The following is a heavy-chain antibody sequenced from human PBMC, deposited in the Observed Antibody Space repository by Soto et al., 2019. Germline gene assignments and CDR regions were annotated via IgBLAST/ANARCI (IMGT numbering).Heavy chain of an antibody. CDR3: ARRQFVQDSSSGMEF. CDR1: GFAFRDYY. D-gene: IGHD2-15*01. Sequence: GWALRLSCAASGFAFRDYYMTLIRQAPGKGLEWVSYITSGSSYTNYADSVKGRFTISRDNAKNSLYLQMNSLRADDTAVYYCARRQFVQDSSSGMEFWGKGTTVTVSS. V-gene: IGHV3-11*06. J-gene: IGHJ6*04. CDR2: ITSGSSYT.